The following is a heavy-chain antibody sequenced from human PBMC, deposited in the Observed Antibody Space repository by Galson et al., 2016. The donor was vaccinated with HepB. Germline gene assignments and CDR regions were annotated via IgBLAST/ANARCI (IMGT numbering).Heavy chain of an antibody. J-gene: IGHJ5*02. D-gene: IGHD4-11*01. CDR2: IWNDGKNK. CDR3: VRDKVTPGTNWLDP. V-gene: IGHV3-33*01. Sequence: SLRLSCAASGFTFSNYGIHWVRQAPGKGLEWAAVIWNDGKNKQYADSVKGRFTISRDNSRDTLFLLMTSLRAEDTAVYYCVRDKVTPGTNWLDPWGQGTLVTVSS. CDR1: GFTFSNYG.